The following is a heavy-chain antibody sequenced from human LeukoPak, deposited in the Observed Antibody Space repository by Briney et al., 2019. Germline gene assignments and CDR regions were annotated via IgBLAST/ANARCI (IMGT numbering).Heavy chain of an antibody. D-gene: IGHD3-10*01. J-gene: IGHJ4*02. CDR1: GGSFSGYY. Sequence: SETLSLTCAVYGGSFSGYYWSWLRQPAGKGLEWIGRIYTSGSTNYNPSLKSRVTISVDASKNQFSLKLSSVTAADTAVYYCAREALWFGELSSSRVDYWGQGTLVTVSS. CDR2: IYTSGST. CDR3: AREALWFGELSSSRVDY. V-gene: IGHV4-4*07.